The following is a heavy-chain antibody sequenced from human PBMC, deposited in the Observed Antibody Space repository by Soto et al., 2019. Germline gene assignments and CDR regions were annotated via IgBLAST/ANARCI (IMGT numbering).Heavy chain of an antibody. D-gene: IGHD3-3*01. CDR3: ARGAPYYDFWSGYYRPYDY. CDR2: MNPNSGNT. J-gene: IGHJ4*02. Sequence: ASVKVSCKASGYTFTRYDMNWVRQATGQGLEWMGWMNPNSGNTGYAQKFQGRVTMTRNTSISTAYMELSSLRSEDTAVYFCARGAPYYDFWSGYYRPYDYWGQGTLVTVSS. V-gene: IGHV1-8*01. CDR1: GYTFTRYD.